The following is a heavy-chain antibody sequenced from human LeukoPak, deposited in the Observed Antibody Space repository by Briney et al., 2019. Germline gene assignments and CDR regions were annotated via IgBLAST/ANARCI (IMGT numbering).Heavy chain of an antibody. V-gene: IGHV1-2*02. CDR2: INPNSGGT. J-gene: IGHJ6*03. Sequence: ASVKVSCKASGYTFTGYYMHRVRQAPGQGLEWMGWINPNSGGTNYAQKFQGRVTMTRDTSISTAYMELSRLRSDDTAVYYCTRGSMGLARVYYYIDVWGKGTTVTVSS. D-gene: IGHD2-8*01. CDR1: GYTFTGYY. CDR3: TRGSMGLARVYYYIDV.